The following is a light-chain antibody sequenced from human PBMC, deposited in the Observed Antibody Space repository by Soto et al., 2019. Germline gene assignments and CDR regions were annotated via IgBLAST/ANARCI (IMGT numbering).Light chain of an antibody. CDR3: QQVNVYPST. Sequence: IQLTQSPSSLSASVGDRVTITCRASQGISSYLGWYQQKPGKAPNLLIYDASTLHSGVPSRFSGGGSGTDSTLTVSSLQPEDFATYYCQQVNVYPSTFGGGTKVDI. J-gene: IGKJ4*01. V-gene: IGKV1-9*01. CDR2: DAS. CDR1: QGISSY.